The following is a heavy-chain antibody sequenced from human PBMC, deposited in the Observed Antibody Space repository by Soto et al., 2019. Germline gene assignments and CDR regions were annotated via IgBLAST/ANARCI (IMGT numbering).Heavy chain of an antibody. D-gene: IGHD2-2*01. Sequence: GGSLRLSCAASGFTFSSYGMHWVRQAPGKGLEWVAVIWYDGSNKYYADSVKGRFTISRDNSKNTLYLQMNSLRAEDTAVYYCARDPCSSTSCYPTYYYYYMDVWGKGTTVTVSS. CDR1: GFTFSSYG. V-gene: IGHV3-33*08. CDR3: ARDPCSSTSCYPTYYYYYMDV. J-gene: IGHJ6*03. CDR2: IWYDGSNK.